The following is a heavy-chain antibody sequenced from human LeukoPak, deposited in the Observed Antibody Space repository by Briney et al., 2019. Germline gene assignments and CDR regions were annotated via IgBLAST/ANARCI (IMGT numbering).Heavy chain of an antibody. D-gene: IGHD1-26*01. J-gene: IGHJ4*02. V-gene: IGHV3-23*01. CDR3: AKDAGYSGSYWRPFDY. CDR2: ITGSGGST. Sequence: GGSPRLSCAASGFTFTTYGMSWVRQAPGKGLEWVSAITGSGGSTYYADSVKGRFTISRDNSKNTLYLQMNSLRAEDTAVYYCAKDAGYSGSYWRPFDYWGQGTLVTVSS. CDR1: GFTFTTYG.